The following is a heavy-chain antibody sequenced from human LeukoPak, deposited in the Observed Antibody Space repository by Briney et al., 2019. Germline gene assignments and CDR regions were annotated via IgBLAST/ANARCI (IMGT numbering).Heavy chain of an antibody. D-gene: IGHD6-25*01. Sequence: GGSLRLSCAASGFIFRSSWMSWVRQAPGKGLEWVANINEDGSGKYYVDSVKGRFTISRDNAKNSVYLQMNSLRAEDTAVFYCARGSSGTWDDWGQGNLVTVSS. J-gene: IGHJ4*02. V-gene: IGHV3-7*01. CDR2: INEDGSGK. CDR3: ARGSSGTWDD. CDR1: GFIFRSSW.